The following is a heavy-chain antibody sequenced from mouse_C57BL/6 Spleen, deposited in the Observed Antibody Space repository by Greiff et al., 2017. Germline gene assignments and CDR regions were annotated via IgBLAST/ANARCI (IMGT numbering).Heavy chain of an antibody. J-gene: IGHJ3*01. CDR1: GYTFTDYY. CDR2: INPNNGGT. Sequence: VQLQQSGPELVKPGASVKISCKASGYTFTDYYMNWVKQSHGKSLEWIGDINPNNGGTSYNQKFKGKATLTVDKSSSTAYMELRSLTSEDSAVYYCARAVYGPWFAYWGQGTLVTVSA. V-gene: IGHV1-26*01. CDR3: ARAVYGPWFAY. D-gene: IGHD1-1*02.